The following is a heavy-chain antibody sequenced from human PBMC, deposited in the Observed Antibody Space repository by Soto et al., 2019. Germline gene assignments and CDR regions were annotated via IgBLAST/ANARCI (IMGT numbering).Heavy chain of an antibody. Sequence: SETLSLTCTVSGGSISSYYWSWIRRPPGKGLEWIGYIYYSGSTNYNPSLKSRVTISVDTSKNQFSLKLSSVTAADTAVYYCARVAATHSNDAFDIWGQGTMVTVSS. D-gene: IGHD2-15*01. V-gene: IGHV4-59*08. CDR3: ARVAATHSNDAFDI. J-gene: IGHJ3*02. CDR2: IYYSGST. CDR1: GGSISSYY.